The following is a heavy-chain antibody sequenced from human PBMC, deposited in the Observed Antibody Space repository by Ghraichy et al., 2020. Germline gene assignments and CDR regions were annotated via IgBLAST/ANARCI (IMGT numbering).Heavy chain of an antibody. CDR1: GFTFSTYS. CDR3: ARVFGSTFNFDY. Sequence: GGSLRLSCAASGFTFSTYSMNWVRQAPGKGLEWVSYISRTSATIYYADSVKGRFTISRDNAQNSLYLQMNSLRAEDTAVYYCARVFGSTFNFDYWGQGILVTVSS. J-gene: IGHJ4*02. CDR2: ISRTSATI. D-gene: IGHD3-10*01. V-gene: IGHV3-48*01.